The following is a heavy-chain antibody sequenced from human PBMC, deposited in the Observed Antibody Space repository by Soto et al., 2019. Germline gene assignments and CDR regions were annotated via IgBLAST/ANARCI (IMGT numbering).Heavy chain of an antibody. CDR2: INPSGGST. Sequence: ASVKVSCKASGYTFTIYYMHWVLQAPGQGLEWMGIINPSGGSTSYAQKFQGRVTMTRDTSTSTVYMELSSLRSEDTAVYYCARSRDILATPIDFCGQGTLVTVAS. J-gene: IGHJ4*02. CDR3: ARSRDILATPIDF. D-gene: IGHD5-12*01. CDR1: GYTFTIYY. V-gene: IGHV1-46*01.